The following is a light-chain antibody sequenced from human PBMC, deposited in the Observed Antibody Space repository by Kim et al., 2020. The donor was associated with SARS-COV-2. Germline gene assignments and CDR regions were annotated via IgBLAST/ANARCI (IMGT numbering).Light chain of an antibody. CDR3: MQGTHWPPT. J-gene: IGKJ1*01. V-gene: IGKV2-30*01. Sequence: PASISRKSSQRLVYNDGNTYLTWFHQRPGQSPRRLVYKVSSRDSGVPDRFSGSGSGTDFTLKISRVEAEDVGIYYCMQGTHWPPTFGQGTKVDIK. CDR1: QRLVYNDGNTY. CDR2: KVS.